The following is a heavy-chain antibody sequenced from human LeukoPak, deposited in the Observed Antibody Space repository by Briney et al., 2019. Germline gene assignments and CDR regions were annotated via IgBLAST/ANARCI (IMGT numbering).Heavy chain of an antibody. CDR2: IYSGGST. CDR3: ARLPNY. J-gene: IGHJ4*02. V-gene: IGHV3-66*02. CDR1: GSTVRTHY. Sequence: GSLLLSSAAPGSTVRTHYMTWVRRAPGKGLEWVSVIYSGGSTYYADSVTGRFTISRDNSKNTLYLQMNSLRTEDTAVYYCARLPNYWGQGTLVTVSS.